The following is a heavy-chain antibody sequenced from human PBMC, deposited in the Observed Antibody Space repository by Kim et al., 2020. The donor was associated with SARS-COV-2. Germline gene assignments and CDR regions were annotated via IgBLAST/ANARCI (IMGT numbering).Heavy chain of an antibody. D-gene: IGHD5-12*01. CDR3: ARYSGYDSDPRPLDY. J-gene: IGHJ4*02. V-gene: IGHV4-4*09. Sequence: PSLKRRLTISVDTSKNQFSLKLSSVTAADTAVYYCARYSGYDSDPRPLDYWGQGTLVTVSS.